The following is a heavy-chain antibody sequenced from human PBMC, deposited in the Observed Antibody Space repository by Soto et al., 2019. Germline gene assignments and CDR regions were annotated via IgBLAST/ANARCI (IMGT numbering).Heavy chain of an antibody. CDR2: IYYSGST. CDR1: GGSISSGGYY. J-gene: IGHJ6*02. CDR3: ARQLGFGCVDYYGMDV. D-gene: IGHD7-27*01. Sequence: QVQLQESGPGLVKPSQTLSLTCTVSGGSISSGGYYWSWIRQHPGKGLEWIGYIYYSGSTYYNPSLKSRVTISVDTSKNQFSLKLSSVTAADTAVYYCARQLGFGCVDYYGMDVWGQGTKVTVSS. V-gene: IGHV4-31*03.